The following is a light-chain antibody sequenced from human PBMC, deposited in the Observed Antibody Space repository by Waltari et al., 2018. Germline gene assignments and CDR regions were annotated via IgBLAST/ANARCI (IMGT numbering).Light chain of an antibody. J-gene: IGLJ3*02. Sequence: QSALTQPASVSGSPGPSITISRTAPSSDVGGDKYVSWYQQQPGKAPKLMIYAVSKRPSGVSNRFSGSKSGNTASLTISGLQAEDEADYYCTSYTSSPSWVFGGGTKLTVL. V-gene: IGLV2-14*01. CDR1: SSDVGGDKY. CDR3: TSYTSSPSWV. CDR2: AVS.